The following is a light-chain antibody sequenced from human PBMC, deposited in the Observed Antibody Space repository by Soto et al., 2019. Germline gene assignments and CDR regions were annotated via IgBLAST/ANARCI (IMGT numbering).Light chain of an antibody. J-gene: IGLJ1*01. CDR2: YNN. CDR3: AAWDDTLKRYV. Sequence: QSVLTQPPSASETPGQTVSISCSGSNSNIASNTVNWYQHLPGTAPKLLIYYNNQRPSGVPDRFSGSKSGTSASLAISGLQSEDESDYYCAAWDDTLKRYVFGTATTVTVL. V-gene: IGLV1-44*01. CDR1: NSNIASNT.